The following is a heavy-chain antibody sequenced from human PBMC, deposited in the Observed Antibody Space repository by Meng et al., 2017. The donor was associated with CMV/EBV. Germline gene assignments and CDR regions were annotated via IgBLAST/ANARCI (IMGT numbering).Heavy chain of an antibody. CDR2: IYYSGST. D-gene: IGHD2-15*01. Sequence: GSLRLSCTVSGGSISSSSYYWGWIRQPPGKGLEWIGSIYYSGSTYYNPSLKSRVTISVDTSKNQFSLKLSSVTAADTAVYYCASLSTEGIVVVVAATNWGQGTLVTVSS. CDR1: GGSISSSSYY. CDR3: ASLSTEGIVVVVAATN. V-gene: IGHV4-39*07. J-gene: IGHJ4*02.